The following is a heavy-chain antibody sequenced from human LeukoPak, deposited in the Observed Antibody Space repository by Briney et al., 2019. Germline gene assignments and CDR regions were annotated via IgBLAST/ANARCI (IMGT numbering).Heavy chain of an antibody. J-gene: IGHJ4*02. CDR2: ISRSSSYI. Sequence: GGSLRLSCVASGFTFSSYSMNWVRQAPGKGLEWVSSISRSSSYINYADSLKGRFTISRDNAKNSVCLQMNSLRAEDTAVYYCARVYQGVAIFDGIDYWGQGTLVTVSS. CDR3: ARVYQGVAIFDGIDY. D-gene: IGHD3-3*01. CDR1: GFTFSSYS. V-gene: IGHV3-21*01.